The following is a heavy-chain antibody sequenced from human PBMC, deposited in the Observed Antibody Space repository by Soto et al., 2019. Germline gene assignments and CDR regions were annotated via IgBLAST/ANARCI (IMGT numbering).Heavy chain of an antibody. Sequence: ASVKVSCKASGYTFTSYAMHWVRQAPGQRLEWMGWINAGNGNTKYSQKFQGRVTISVGTSKNQFSLKLSSVTAADTAVYYCARVANWGIPLNYGMDVWGQGTTVTVSS. J-gene: IGHJ6*02. CDR1: GYTFTSYA. D-gene: IGHD3-16*01. V-gene: IGHV1-3*01. CDR3: ARVANWGIPLNYGMDV. CDR2: INAGNGNT.